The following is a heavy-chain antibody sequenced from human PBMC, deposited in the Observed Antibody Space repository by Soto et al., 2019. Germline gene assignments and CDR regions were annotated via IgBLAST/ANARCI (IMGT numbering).Heavy chain of an antibody. CDR2: IKQDGSEK. CDR1: GFTFSSYW. D-gene: IGHD6-13*01. V-gene: IGHV3-7*01. Sequence: EVQLVESGGGLVQPGGSLRLSCAASGFTFSSYWMSWVRQAPGKGLEWVANIKQDGSEKYYVDSVKGRFTISRDNAKNSLYLQMNSLRAEDTAVYYCARDSGSSSWYSNYFDYWGQGTLVTVSS. J-gene: IGHJ4*02. CDR3: ARDSGSSSWYSNYFDY.